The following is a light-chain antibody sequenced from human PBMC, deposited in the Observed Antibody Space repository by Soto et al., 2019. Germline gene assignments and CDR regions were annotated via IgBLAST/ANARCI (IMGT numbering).Light chain of an antibody. CDR2: EVS. V-gene: IGLV2-8*01. CDR1: SNGVGDYNY. CDR3: SSYAGSSTLYV. Sequence: QSALAQPPSASGSPGQSVTISCTGTSNGVGDYNYVSWYQQHPGKAPKLMIYEVSKRPSGVPGRFSGSKSGNTASLTVSGLQAEDEADYYCSSYAGSSTLYVFGTGTKGTVL. J-gene: IGLJ1*01.